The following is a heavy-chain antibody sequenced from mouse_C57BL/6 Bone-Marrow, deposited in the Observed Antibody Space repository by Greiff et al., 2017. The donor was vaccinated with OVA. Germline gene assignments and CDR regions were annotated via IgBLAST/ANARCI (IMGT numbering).Heavy chain of an antibody. J-gene: IGHJ1*03. CDR2: ISTGGGST. Sequence: EVQGVESGGGLVQPGGSLKLSCAASGFTFSDYYMYWVRQTPEKRLEWVAYISTGGGSTYYHENVKGRFTISRDNAKNTLYLQMSLLKSEDTAMYYCARQIFSTTVVATNWYFDVWGTGTTVTVSS. V-gene: IGHV5-12*01. CDR1: GFTFSDYY. D-gene: IGHD1-1*01. CDR3: ARQIFSTTVVATNWYFDV.